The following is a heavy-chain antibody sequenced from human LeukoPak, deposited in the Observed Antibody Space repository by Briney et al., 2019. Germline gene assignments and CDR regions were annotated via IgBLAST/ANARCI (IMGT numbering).Heavy chain of an antibody. CDR3: ARERRLYCSSTSCYEDFDY. J-gene: IGHJ4*02. Sequence: GGSLRLSCAASGFTFSTYWMHWVRQGPGKGLVWVSRINSDGSNTRNADSVKGRFTISRDNAKNTLYLQMNSLRAGDTAVYYCARERRLYCSSTSCYEDFDYWGQGTLVTVSS. V-gene: IGHV3-74*01. CDR2: INSDGSNT. CDR1: GFTFSTYW. D-gene: IGHD2-2*01.